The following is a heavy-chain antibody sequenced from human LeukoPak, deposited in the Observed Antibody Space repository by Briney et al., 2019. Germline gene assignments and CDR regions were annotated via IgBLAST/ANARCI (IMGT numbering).Heavy chain of an antibody. D-gene: IGHD3-22*01. Sequence: PGGSLRLSCAASGFTFSSYSMNWVRQAPGKGLEWVSSISSSSSYIYYADSVKGRFTISRDNAKNSLYLQMSSLRAEDTAVYYCARDLYYDSSGYYGYFDYWGQGTLVTVSS. CDR2: ISSSSSYI. CDR3: ARDLYYDSSGYYGYFDY. CDR1: GFTFSSYS. V-gene: IGHV3-21*01. J-gene: IGHJ4*02.